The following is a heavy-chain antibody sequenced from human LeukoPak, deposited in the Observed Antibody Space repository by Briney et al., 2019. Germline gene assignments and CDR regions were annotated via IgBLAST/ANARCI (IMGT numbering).Heavy chain of an antibody. CDR2: ISYDGSNK. J-gene: IGHJ2*01. D-gene: IGHD3-3*01. CDR1: GFTFSSYA. V-gene: IGHV3-30-3*01. CDR3: ARVGSDDFWSGPQNWYFDL. Sequence: GRSLRLSCAASGFTFSSYAMHWVRQAPGKGLEWVAVISYDGSNKYYADSVKGRFTISRDNSKNTLYLQMNSLRAEDTAVYYCARVGSDDFWSGPQNWYFDLWGRGTLVTVSS.